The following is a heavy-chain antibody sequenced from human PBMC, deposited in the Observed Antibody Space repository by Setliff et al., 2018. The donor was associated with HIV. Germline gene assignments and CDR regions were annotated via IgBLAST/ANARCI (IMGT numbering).Heavy chain of an antibody. CDR1: GYTFTGYY. V-gene: IGHV1-2*02. D-gene: IGHD3-10*01. CDR2: INPNSGGT. Sequence: GASVKVSCKASGYTFTGYYMHWVRQAPGQGLEWMGWINPNSGGTNYAQRFQGRVTMTRDTSITTAYMELSSLRFDDTAVYYCARGGTYYYTSGSYMSLTNNYFDPWGQGTLVTVSS. CDR3: ARGGTYYYTSGSYMSLTNNYFDP. J-gene: IGHJ5*02.